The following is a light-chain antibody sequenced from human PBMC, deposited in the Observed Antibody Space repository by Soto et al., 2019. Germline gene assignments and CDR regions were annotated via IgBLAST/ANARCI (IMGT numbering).Light chain of an antibody. Sequence: EIVLTQSPATLSVSPGERATFSCRASQSVGSDLACYQHKVGQAPRLLIYGASSRATGIPDRLSGSGSGTDFTLTISSLEPEDFAVYYCQQYSNSPCTFGQGTKVEI. CDR2: GAS. V-gene: IGKV3D-15*02. CDR1: QSVGSD. CDR3: QQYSNSPCT. J-gene: IGKJ1*01.